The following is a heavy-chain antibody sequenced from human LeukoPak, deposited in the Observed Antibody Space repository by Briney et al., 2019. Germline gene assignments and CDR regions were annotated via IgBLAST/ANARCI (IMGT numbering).Heavy chain of an antibody. J-gene: IGHJ4*02. Sequence: GESLKISCKSSGYSFTTYWIGWVRQMPGKGLEWMGVIYPGDSDARYGPSFQGQVTISVDKSITTAYLQWSSLKASDTAMYYCARYSSGSDTYYFDYWGQGTLVTVSS. CDR2: IYPGDSDA. V-gene: IGHV5-51*01. CDR1: GYSFTTYW. D-gene: IGHD5-12*01. CDR3: ARYSSGSDTYYFDY.